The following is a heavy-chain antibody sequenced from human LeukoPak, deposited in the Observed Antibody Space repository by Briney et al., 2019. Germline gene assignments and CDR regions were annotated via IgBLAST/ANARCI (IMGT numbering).Heavy chain of an antibody. J-gene: IGHJ4*02. D-gene: IGHD6-6*01. V-gene: IGHV3-33*08. CDR2: IWYDGSNK. CDR1: GFTFSSYA. Sequence: GGSLRLSCAASGFTFSSYAMHRVRQAPGKGLEWVAVIWYDGSNKYYADSVKGRFTISRDNSKNTLYLQMNSLRAEDTAVYYCARDTSYYSSSSTGFDYWGQGTLVTVSS. CDR3: ARDTSYYSSSSTGFDY.